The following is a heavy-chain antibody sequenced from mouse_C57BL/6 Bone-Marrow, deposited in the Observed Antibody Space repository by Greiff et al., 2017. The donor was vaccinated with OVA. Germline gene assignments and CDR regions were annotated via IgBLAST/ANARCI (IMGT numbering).Heavy chain of an antibody. CDR3: ARGDWDYFDY. Sequence: LMESGPELVKPGASVKISCKASGYTFTDYYINWVKQRPGQGPEWIGWIYPGSGNTKYNEKFKGKATLTVDTSSSTAYMQLSSLTSEDSAVYFCARGDWDYFDYWGQGTTLTVSS. CDR1: GYTFTDYY. D-gene: IGHD4-1*01. V-gene: IGHV1-84*01. CDR2: IYPGSGNT. J-gene: IGHJ2*01.